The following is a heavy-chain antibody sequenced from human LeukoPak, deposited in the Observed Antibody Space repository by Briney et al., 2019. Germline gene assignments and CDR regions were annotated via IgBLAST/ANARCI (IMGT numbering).Heavy chain of an antibody. J-gene: IGHJ6*03. Sequence: PGGSLRLSCAASGFTFSSYWMSWVRQAPGKGLEWVSLISWDGGSTYYADSVKGRFTISRDSSKNSLYLQMNSLSTEDTALYYCAKGGARSYYSYYMDVWGKGTTVTVSS. V-gene: IGHV3-43D*03. CDR1: GFTFSSYW. D-gene: IGHD1-26*01. CDR3: AKGGARSYYSYYMDV. CDR2: ISWDGGST.